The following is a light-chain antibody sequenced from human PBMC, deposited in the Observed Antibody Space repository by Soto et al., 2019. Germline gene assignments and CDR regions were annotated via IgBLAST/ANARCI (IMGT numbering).Light chain of an antibody. Sequence: QSVLTQPASVSGSPGQSITISCTGTIXDVGSYNYVSWDQQYPGKAPKLMIYAVSTRPSGVSDRLSGSKSGTTASLTISGLRAEDEADYYWGSYTTSSNYVFGTGTNVTVL. CDR3: GSYTTSSNYV. V-gene: IGLV2-14*03. CDR1: IXDVGSYNY. J-gene: IGLJ1*01. CDR2: AVS.